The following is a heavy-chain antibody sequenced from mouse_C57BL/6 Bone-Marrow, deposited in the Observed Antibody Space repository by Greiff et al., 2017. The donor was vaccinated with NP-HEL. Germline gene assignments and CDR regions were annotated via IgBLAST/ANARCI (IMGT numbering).Heavy chain of an antibody. J-gene: IGHJ3*01. V-gene: IGHV1-19*01. CDR3: ARDYGSSYWFAY. D-gene: IGHD1-1*01. CDR2: INPYNGGT. CDR1: GYTFTDYY. Sequence: EVQLQQSGPVLVKPGASVKMSCKASGYTFTDYYMNWVKQSHGKSLEWIGVINPYNGGTSYNQKCKGKATLTVDKSSSTAYMERNSLTSEDSAVYYCARDYGSSYWFAYWGQGTLVTVSA.